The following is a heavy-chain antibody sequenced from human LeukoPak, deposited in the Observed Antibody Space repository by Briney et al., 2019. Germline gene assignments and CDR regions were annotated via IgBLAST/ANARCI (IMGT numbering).Heavy chain of an antibody. CDR2: IRYDGSNK. V-gene: IGHV3-30*04. CDR1: GFTFSSYA. D-gene: IGHD6-13*01. J-gene: IGHJ4*02. CDR3: ARVEEGVLAQQLAFDY. Sequence: PGRSLRLSCAASGFTFSSYAMHWVRQAPGKGLEWVAFIRYDGSNKYYADSVKGRFTISRDNSKNTLYLQMNSLRAEDTAVYYCARVEEGVLAQQLAFDYWGQGTLVTVSS.